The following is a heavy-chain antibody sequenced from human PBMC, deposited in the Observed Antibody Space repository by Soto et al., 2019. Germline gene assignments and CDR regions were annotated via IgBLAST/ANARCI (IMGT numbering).Heavy chain of an antibody. J-gene: IGHJ6*02. CDR3: ARDGIAARRYYGMDV. CDR2: IIPIFGTA. Sequence: ASVKVSCKASGGTFSSYAISWVRQAPGQGLEWMGGIIPIFGTANYAQKFQGRVTITADESTSTAYMELSSLRSEDTAVYYCARDGIAARRYYGMDVWGQGTTVTVSS. D-gene: IGHD6-6*01. V-gene: IGHV1-69*13. CDR1: GGTFSSYA.